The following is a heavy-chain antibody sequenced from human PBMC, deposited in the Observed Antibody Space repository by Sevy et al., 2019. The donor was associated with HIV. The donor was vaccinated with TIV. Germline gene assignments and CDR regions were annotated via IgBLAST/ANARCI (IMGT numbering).Heavy chain of an antibody. Sequence: GGSLRLSCTASGFTFSSYDMNWVRQAPGKGLEWVSAIGGSGYLTYYTDSVKGRFTISRDNSKNTLYLQMNSLRAEDTAVYYCAKEGGGYYYDSSGLFDYWGQGTLVTVSS. CDR3: AKEGGGYYYDSSGLFDY. D-gene: IGHD3-22*01. CDR2: IGGSGYLT. CDR1: GFTFSSYD. V-gene: IGHV3-23*01. J-gene: IGHJ4*02.